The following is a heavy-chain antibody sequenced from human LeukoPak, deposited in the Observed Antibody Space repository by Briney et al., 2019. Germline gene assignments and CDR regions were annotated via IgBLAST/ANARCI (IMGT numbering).Heavy chain of an antibody. Sequence: SETLSLTCTVSGGSISNKYWSWIRQPPGKGLEWIGYIYYSGSTYYNPSLTRRVTLSGDTSKNRFSLKLSSVTAADTAMYYCARDNQYNSDSRDYGGTNFDTWGQGTLVTVSS. CDR1: GGSISNKY. CDR3: ARDNQYNSDSRDYGGTNFDT. D-gene: IGHD3-22*01. CDR2: IYYSGST. J-gene: IGHJ4*02. V-gene: IGHV4-59*12.